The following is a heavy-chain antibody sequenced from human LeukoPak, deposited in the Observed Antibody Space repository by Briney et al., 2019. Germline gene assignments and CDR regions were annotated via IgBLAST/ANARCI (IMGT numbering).Heavy chain of an antibody. CDR3: ARDLRRWWELLRRNYYYYYMDV. Sequence: PGGSLRLSCAASGFTFSSYAMSWVRQAPGKGLEWASYISSSGSTIYYADSVKGRFTISRDNAKNSLYLQMNSLRAEDTAVYYCARDLRRWWELLRRNYYYYYMDVWGKGTTVTISS. D-gene: IGHD1-26*01. CDR2: ISSSGSTI. CDR1: GFTFSSYA. J-gene: IGHJ6*03. V-gene: IGHV3-48*03.